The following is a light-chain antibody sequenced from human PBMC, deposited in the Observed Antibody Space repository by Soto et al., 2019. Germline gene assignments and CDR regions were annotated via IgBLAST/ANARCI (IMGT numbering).Light chain of an antibody. J-gene: IGKJ1*01. Sequence: AIRMAQSPSSFSASTGDRVTITCRASQGISSYLAWYQQKPGKAPKLLIYAASTLQSGVPSRFSGSRSGTDFTLTISCLQSEDFATYYGQQYYSYPPWTFGLGTKGEIK. CDR2: AAS. CDR1: QGISSY. CDR3: QQYYSYPPWT. V-gene: IGKV1-8*01.